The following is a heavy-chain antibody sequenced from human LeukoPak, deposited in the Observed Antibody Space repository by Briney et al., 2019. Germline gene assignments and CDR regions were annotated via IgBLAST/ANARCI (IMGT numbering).Heavy chain of an antibody. J-gene: IGHJ6*04. CDR3: ATPTEMDV. V-gene: IGHV3-30*02. CDR2: IQYDRSNQ. CDR1: GFTFSSYG. D-gene: IGHD1-14*01. Sequence: GGSLRLSCAASGFTFSSYGMHWVRQAPGKGLEWVAYIQYDRSNQQYAGSVKGRFSISRDNSKNTLYLQMNSLRAEDTAVYYCATPTEMDVWGKGTTVTVSS.